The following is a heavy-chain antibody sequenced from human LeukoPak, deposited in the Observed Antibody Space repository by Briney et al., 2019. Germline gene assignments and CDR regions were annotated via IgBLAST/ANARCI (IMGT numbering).Heavy chain of an antibody. J-gene: IGHJ4*02. Sequence: SETLSLTCTVSGGSISSSSYYWGWIRQPPGKGLEWIGSIYYSGSTYYNPSLKSRVTISVETSKNQFSLKLSSVPAADTAVYYCAGGGIIIDYWGQGTPVTVSS. CDR3: AGGGIIIDY. CDR2: IYYSGST. V-gene: IGHV4-39*07. CDR1: GGSISSSSYY. D-gene: IGHD2-15*01.